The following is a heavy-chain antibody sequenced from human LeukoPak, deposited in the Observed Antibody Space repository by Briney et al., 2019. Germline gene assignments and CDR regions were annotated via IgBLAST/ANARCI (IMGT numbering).Heavy chain of an antibody. D-gene: IGHD2-2*01. CDR1: GFTFSSFA. J-gene: IGHJ4*02. Sequence: GGSLRLSCAASGFTFSSFAMSWVRQAPGKGLEWFSAISGSGGSTYYADSVKGRFTISRDNSKNTLYLQMNSLRAEDTAVYYCAKSRRVVVPAVPLDYWGQGTLVTVSS. V-gene: IGHV3-23*01. CDR2: ISGSGGST. CDR3: AKSRRVVVPAVPLDY.